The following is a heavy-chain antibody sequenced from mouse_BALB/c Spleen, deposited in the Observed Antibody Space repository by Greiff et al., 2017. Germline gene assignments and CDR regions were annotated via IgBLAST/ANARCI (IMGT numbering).Heavy chain of an antibody. CDR1: GFTFSSYG. Sequence: EVKLMESGGDLVKPGGSLKLSCAASGFTFSSYGMSWVRQTPDKRLEWVATISSGGSYTYYPDSVKGRFTISRDNAKNTLYLQMSSLKSEDTAMYYCARPSDRNAMDYWGQGTSVTVSS. J-gene: IGHJ4*01. D-gene: IGHD3-2*01. CDR3: ARPSDRNAMDY. CDR2: ISSGGSYT. V-gene: IGHV5-6*01.